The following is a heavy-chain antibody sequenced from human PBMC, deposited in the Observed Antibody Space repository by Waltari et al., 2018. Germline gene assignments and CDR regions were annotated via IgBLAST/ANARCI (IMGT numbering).Heavy chain of an antibody. CDR2: IDPEAGET. Sequence: EVQLLQSGAELVKPGTTVKISCKVSGYSFSDYYIHWVQQAPGKGLQWMGLIDPEAGETIYADNFRDPITLTADTSTNTAYLELNNVSSQDTAVFYCATALGDNISASRAFEIWGQGTMITVAS. D-gene: IGHD1-20*01. CDR1: GYSFSDYY. J-gene: IGHJ3*02. CDR3: ATALGDNISASRAFEI. V-gene: IGHV1-69-2*01.